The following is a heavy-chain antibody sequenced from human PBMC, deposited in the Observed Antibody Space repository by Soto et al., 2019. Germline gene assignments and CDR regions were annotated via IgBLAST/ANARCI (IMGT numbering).Heavy chain of an antibody. V-gene: IGHV3-30-3*01. CDR1: GFTFSTYA. D-gene: IGHD6-19*01. Sequence: QVQLVESGGGVVQPGRSLRLSCAASGFTFSTYAMHWVRQAPGKGLEWVAVISYDGSNKYYADSVKGRFTISRDNSKNARYLQMNCLRAEDTAVYYCARDKSPYSSGWHNRHFAYWGQGTLVTVSS. CDR3: ARDKSPYSSGWHNRHFAY. J-gene: IGHJ4*02. CDR2: ISYDGSNK.